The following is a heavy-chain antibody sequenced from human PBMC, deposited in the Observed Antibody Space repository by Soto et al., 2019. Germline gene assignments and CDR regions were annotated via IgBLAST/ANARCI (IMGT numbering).Heavy chain of an antibody. CDR2: IYHSGST. Sequence: PSETLSLTCTVSGGSISSYYWSWIRQPPGKGLEWIGEIYHSGSTNYNPSLKSRVTISVDTSKNQFSLKLSSVTAADTAVYYCARHPRYFDWLLSPWFDPWGQGTLVTVSS. V-gene: IGHV4-59*08. D-gene: IGHD3-9*01. J-gene: IGHJ5*02. CDR1: GGSISSYY. CDR3: ARHPRYFDWLLSPWFDP.